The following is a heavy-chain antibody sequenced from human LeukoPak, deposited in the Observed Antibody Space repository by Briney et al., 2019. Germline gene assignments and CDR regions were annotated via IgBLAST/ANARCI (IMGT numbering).Heavy chain of an antibody. CDR2: IYYSGST. Sequence: PSQTLSLTCTVSGGSISSGGYYWSWIRQHPGKGLEWIGYIYYSGSTYYNPSLKSRVTISVDTSKNQFSLKLNSVTAADTAVYYCARGHGYCSSTSCYASATFDPWGQRTLVTVSS. D-gene: IGHD2-2*01. CDR3: ARGHGYCSSTSCYASATFDP. CDR1: GGSISSGGYY. V-gene: IGHV4-31*03. J-gene: IGHJ5*02.